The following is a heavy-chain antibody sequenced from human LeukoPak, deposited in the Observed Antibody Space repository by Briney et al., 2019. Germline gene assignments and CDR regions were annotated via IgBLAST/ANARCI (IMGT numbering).Heavy chain of an antibody. Sequence: PSESLSLTCTVSGGSISSYYWSWIRQPPGKGLEWIGNIYYSGSTNYNPSLKSRVTISVDTSKNQFSLKLSSVTAADTAVYYCTRGSIAYYYMDVWGKGTTVTISS. CDR1: GGSISSYY. D-gene: IGHD3-22*01. V-gene: IGHV4-59*01. CDR3: TRGSIAYYYMDV. CDR2: IYYSGST. J-gene: IGHJ6*03.